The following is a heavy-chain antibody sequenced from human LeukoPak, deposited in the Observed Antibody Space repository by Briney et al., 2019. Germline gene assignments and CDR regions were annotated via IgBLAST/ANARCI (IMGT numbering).Heavy chain of an antibody. CDR3: ARVRNGGFDY. J-gene: IGHJ4*02. CDR1: GFTFSSYA. Sequence: PGGSLRLSCAASGFTFSSYAMHWVRQAPGKGLEWVSGINWNGGSTGYADSVKGRFTISRDNAKNSLYLQMNSLRAEDTALYHCARVRNGGFDYWGQGTLVTVSS. V-gene: IGHV3-20*01. CDR2: INWNGGST. D-gene: IGHD1-1*01.